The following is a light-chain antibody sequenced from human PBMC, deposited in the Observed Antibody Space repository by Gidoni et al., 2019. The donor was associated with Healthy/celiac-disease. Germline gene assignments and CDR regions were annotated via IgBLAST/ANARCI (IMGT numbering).Light chain of an antibody. J-gene: IGKJ1*01. Sequence: DIVLTQSPGPLSLSPGESATLSCRSSQIVSSSYLAWYQQKPGQATRLLIYGVSSRATGSPDRCSGSGSGTDGTLTISRLEPEEFAVYYCQQYGRAPPWTVGQGTKVEIK. CDR2: GVS. V-gene: IGKV3-20*01. CDR1: QIVSSSY. CDR3: QQYGRAPPWT.